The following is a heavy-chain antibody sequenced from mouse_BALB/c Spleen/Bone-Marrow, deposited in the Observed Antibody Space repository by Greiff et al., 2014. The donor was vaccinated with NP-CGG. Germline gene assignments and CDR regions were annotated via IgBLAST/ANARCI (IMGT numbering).Heavy chain of an antibody. CDR3: AAYYYGSGQFAY. CDR1: GFNIKDTY. V-gene: IGHV14-3*02. D-gene: IGHD1-1*01. Sequence: EVHLVESGAELVKPGASVKLSCTASGFNIKDTYMHWVKQRPEQGLEWIGRIDPANGNTKYDPNFQGKATITADTSSNTAYLQLSSLTSEDTAVYYCAAYYYGSGQFAYWGQGTLATVSA. CDR2: IDPANGNT. J-gene: IGHJ3*01.